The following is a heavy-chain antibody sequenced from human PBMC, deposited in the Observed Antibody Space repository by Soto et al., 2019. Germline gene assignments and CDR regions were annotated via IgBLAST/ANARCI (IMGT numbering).Heavy chain of an antibody. J-gene: IGHJ6*02. D-gene: IGHD3-3*01. Sequence: ASVKVSCKASGYTFTSYAMHWVRQAPGQRLEWMGWINAGNGNTKYSQEFQGRVTITRDTSASTAYMELSSLRSEDTAVYYCARESAIFGVDYGMDVWGQGTTVTVSS. CDR1: GYTFTSYA. CDR2: INAGNGNT. V-gene: IGHV1-3*01. CDR3: ARESAIFGVDYGMDV.